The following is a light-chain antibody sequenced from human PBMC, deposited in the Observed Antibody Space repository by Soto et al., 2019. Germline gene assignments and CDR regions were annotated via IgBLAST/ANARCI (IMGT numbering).Light chain of an antibody. Sequence: EIVMTQSPATLSVSPGERATLSCRASQRIGSSLAWYQHKVGQSPRLLIYGASTRATDVPARFGGSGSGTEFTLHISSLQSEDFAVYFCQQYTNWPLTFGGGTKVEIK. CDR3: QQYTNWPLT. V-gene: IGKV3-15*01. CDR2: GAS. CDR1: QRIGSS. J-gene: IGKJ4*01.